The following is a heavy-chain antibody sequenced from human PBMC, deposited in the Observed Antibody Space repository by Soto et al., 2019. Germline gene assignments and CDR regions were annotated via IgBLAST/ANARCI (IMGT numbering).Heavy chain of an antibody. CDR3: TRGPPRVQWFDP. CDR1: GGAGSSGTYY. J-gene: IGHJ5*02. V-gene: IGHV4-61*03. Sequence: SETLSLTCTVSGGAGSSGTYYWSWIRQPPGKGLEWIGHIYFTGSTNYNPSLKSRVTMSLDTSRNHFSLKLSSVTAADTAVYYCTRGPPRVQWFDPWGLGTLVTVSS. CDR2: IYFTGST.